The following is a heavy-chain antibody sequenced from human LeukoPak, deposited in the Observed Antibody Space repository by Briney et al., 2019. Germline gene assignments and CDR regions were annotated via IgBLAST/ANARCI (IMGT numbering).Heavy chain of an antibody. CDR3: ARYIVVVPAAPLDY. D-gene: IGHD2-2*01. CDR1: GFTFSDYA. Sequence: GGSLRLSCAASGFTFSDYAMHWFRQAPGKGLEWVAVTSYTGNNQYYADSVKGRFTISRDNSKNSLYLQMNSLRAEDTAVYYCARYIVVVPAAPLDYWGQGTLVTVSS. J-gene: IGHJ4*02. V-gene: IGHV3-30*04. CDR2: TSYTGNNQ.